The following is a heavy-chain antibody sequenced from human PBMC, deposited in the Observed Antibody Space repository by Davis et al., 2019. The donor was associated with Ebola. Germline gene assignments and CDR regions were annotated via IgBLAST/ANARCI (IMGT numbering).Heavy chain of an antibody. Sequence: GGSLRLSCAASGFTFSGSAMHWVRQASGKGLEWVGRIRSKANSYATAYAASVKGRFTISRNDSKNTAYLQMNSLKTEDTAVYYCTRQGGSRWYNWFDPWGQGTLVTVSS. CDR1: GFTFSGSA. J-gene: IGHJ5*02. V-gene: IGHV3-73*01. CDR3: TRQGGSRWYNWFDP. D-gene: IGHD6-13*01. CDR2: IRSKANSYAT.